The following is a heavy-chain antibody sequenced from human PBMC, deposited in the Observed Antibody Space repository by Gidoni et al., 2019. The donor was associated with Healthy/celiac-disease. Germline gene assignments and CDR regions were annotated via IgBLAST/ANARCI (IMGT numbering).Heavy chain of an antibody. Sequence: QEQLQESGPGLVKPSETLSLTCTVSGCSISSYYWSWIRQPPGKGLEWIGYIYYSGSTNYNPSLKSRVTISVDTSKNQFSLKLSSVTAADTAVYYCASSLVYYDSRPYYYGMDVWGQGTTVTVSS. CDR2: IYYSGST. CDR3: ASSLVYYDSRPYYYGMDV. D-gene: IGHD3-22*01. V-gene: IGHV4-59*01. CDR1: GCSISSYY. J-gene: IGHJ6*02.